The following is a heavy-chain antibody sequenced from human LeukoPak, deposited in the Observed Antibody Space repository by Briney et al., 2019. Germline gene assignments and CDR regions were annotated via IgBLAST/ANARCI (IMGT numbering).Heavy chain of an antibody. Sequence: SETLSLTCTVSGGSISGYYWTWIRQPPGKGLEWIGYMYYNGNTNYNPSLKSRVTISVDTSKNQFSLKLSSVTAADTAVYYCTRGSIAYYYMDVWGKGTTVTISS. D-gene: IGHD3-22*01. CDR2: MYYNGNT. V-gene: IGHV4-59*01. CDR3: TRGSIAYYYMDV. J-gene: IGHJ6*03. CDR1: GGSISGYY.